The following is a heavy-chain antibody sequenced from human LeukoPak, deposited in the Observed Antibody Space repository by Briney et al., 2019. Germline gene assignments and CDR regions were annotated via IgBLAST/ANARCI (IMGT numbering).Heavy chain of an antibody. Sequence: SGGSLRLSCVASGFTFSHSGMTWVRKAPGKGRNGVGHIKEDGSSQNYADSVKGRFTISRDNAKGSLHLQMNGLRAEDTAMYYCVKDSGWFHFDSWGQGTLVTVSS. CDR2: IKEDGSSQ. V-gene: IGHV3-7*03. J-gene: IGHJ4*02. CDR1: GFTFSHSG. D-gene: IGHD6-19*01. CDR3: VKDSGWFHFDS.